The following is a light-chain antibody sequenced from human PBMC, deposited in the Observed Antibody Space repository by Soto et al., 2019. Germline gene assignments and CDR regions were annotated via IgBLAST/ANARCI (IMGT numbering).Light chain of an antibody. CDR3: QQYDSTPPT. Sequence: DIVMTQSPDSLAVSLGERATINCKSRQRVLYSSNNKNYLAWYQQKPGQPPKLLIYWASTRESGVPDRFSGSGSGTDFTLTISSLQAEDVAVYYCQQYDSTPPTFGQGTKVQIK. CDR2: WAS. J-gene: IGKJ1*01. V-gene: IGKV4-1*01. CDR1: QRVLYSSNNKNY.